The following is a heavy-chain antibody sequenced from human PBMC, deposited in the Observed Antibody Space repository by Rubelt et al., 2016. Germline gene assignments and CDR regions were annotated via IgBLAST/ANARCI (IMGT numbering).Heavy chain of an antibody. V-gene: IGHV4-38-2*01. Sequence: PPGKGLEWIGNIYHSGSTYYNPSLKSRVTISVDTSKNQFSLKLSSVTAADTAVYYCARCPNYYGSGSYCQFDYWGQGTLVTVSS. CDR3: ARCPNYYGSGSYCQFDY. D-gene: IGHD3-10*01. CDR2: IYHSGST. J-gene: IGHJ4*02.